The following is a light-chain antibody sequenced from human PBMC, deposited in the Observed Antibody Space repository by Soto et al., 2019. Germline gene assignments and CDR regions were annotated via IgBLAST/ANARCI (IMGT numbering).Light chain of an antibody. J-gene: IGLJ1*01. CDR1: SSDVGGYNY. Sequence: QSVLTQPASVSGSPGQSITISCTGTSSDVGGYNYVSWCQQHPGKAPKLMIYEVSNRPSGVSNRFSGSKSGNTASLTISGLQAEDEADYYCSSYTSSLYVFGTGTKVTVL. V-gene: IGLV2-14*01. CDR3: SSYTSSLYV. CDR2: EVS.